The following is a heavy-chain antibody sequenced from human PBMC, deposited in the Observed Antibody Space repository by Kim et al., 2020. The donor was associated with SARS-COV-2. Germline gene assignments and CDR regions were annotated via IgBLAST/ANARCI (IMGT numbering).Heavy chain of an antibody. J-gene: IGHJ5*02. CDR1: GGSFSGYY. D-gene: IGHD3-10*01. CDR2: INHSGST. Sequence: SETLSLTCAVYGGSFSGYYWSWIRQPPGKGLEWIGEINHSGSTNYNPSLKSRVTISVDTSKNQSSLKLSSVTAADTAVYYCATGGSGSSNWFDPWGQGTLVTVSS. CDR3: ATGGSGSSNWFDP. V-gene: IGHV4-34*01.